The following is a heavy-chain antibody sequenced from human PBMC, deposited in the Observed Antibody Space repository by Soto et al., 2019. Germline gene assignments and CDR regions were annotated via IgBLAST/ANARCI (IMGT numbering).Heavy chain of an antibody. V-gene: IGHV3-15*01. CDR3: VWGGYRLRAY. CDR2: IKSKTDGGTT. D-gene: IGHD3-16*02. J-gene: IGHJ4*02. CDR1: GFTCSNAW. Sequence: EVELVESGGGLVKPGGSLRLSCAASGFTCSNAWMSWVRQAPGKGLEWVGRIKSKTDGGTTDYAAPLKGRFTISRDDSKNTLYLQMNSLNTEDTAVYYCVWGGYRLRAYWGQGTLVTVSS.